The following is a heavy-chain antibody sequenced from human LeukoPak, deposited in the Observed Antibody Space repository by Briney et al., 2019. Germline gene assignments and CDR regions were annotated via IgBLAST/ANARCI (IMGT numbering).Heavy chain of an antibody. CDR2: IKQDGSEK. CDR3: ARAGGYCSGGSCYLQH. J-gene: IGHJ1*01. D-gene: IGHD2-15*01. CDR1: GFTFSSYW. V-gene: IGHV3-7*03. Sequence: PGGSLRLSCAASGFTFSSYWMSWVRQAPGKGLEWVANIKQDGSEKYYVDSVKGRFTISRDNAKNSLYLQMNSLRAEDTAVYYCARAGGYCSGGSCYLQHWGQGTLVTVSS.